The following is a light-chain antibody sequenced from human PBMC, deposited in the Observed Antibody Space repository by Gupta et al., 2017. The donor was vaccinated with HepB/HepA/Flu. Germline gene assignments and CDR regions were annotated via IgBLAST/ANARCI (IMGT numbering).Light chain of an antibody. V-gene: IGKV2-28*01. CDR1: QSLLHSNGYNY. Sequence: DTVMTQSPLSLPVTPGEPASISCRSSQSLLHSNGYNYLDWYLLKPGQSPQLLIYLGSNRASGVPDRLNGSGSGTDFTLKISRVEADDVGVYYCMQALQTPLTFGGGTKVEIK. CDR3: MQALQTPLT. CDR2: LGS. J-gene: IGKJ4*01.